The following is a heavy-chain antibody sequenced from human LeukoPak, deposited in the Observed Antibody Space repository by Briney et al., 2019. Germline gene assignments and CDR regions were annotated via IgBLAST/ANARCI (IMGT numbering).Heavy chain of an antibody. CDR3: VLMPGY. CDR1: GGSISSYY. D-gene: IGHD2-2*01. Sequence: PSETLSLTCTVSGGSISSYYWSWIRQPPGKGLEWIGSFYNSGSTYYNPSLKSRVTISVDTSKNQFSLKLTSVTAADTAVYYCVLMPGYWGQGTLVTVSS. CDR2: FYNSGST. V-gene: IGHV4-59*04. J-gene: IGHJ4*02.